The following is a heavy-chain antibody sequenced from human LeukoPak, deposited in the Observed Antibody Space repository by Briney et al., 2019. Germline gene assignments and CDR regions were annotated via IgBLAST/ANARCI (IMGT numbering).Heavy chain of an antibody. V-gene: IGHV3-23*01. Sequence: GSLRPSCAASGFTFSSYAMSWVRQAPGKGLEWVSATSGSGGSTYYADSVKGRFTISRDNSKNTLYLQMNSLRAEDTAVYYCAKGKYYDFWSGYYTLDYWGQGTLVTVSS. J-gene: IGHJ4*02. CDR3: AKGKYYDFWSGYYTLDY. D-gene: IGHD3-3*01. CDR1: GFTFSSYA. CDR2: TSGSGGST.